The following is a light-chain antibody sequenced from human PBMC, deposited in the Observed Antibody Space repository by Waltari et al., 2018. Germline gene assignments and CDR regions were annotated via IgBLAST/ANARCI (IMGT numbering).Light chain of an antibody. CDR1: HTITNW. CDR2: DAS. Sequence: IQMTQSPSTLSASVGYRVTITCRASHTITNWLAWYQQKPGKAPNVLIYDASTLESGVASRFSGSGSGTEFTLTINSLQPDDFATYYCQHYNSFSHIYTFGQGTKLEI. CDR3: QHYNSFSHIYT. J-gene: IGKJ2*01. V-gene: IGKV1-5*01.